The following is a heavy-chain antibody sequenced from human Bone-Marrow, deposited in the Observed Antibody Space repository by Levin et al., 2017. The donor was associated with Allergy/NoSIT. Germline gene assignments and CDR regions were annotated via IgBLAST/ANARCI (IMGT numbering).Heavy chain of an antibody. Sequence: GGSLRLSCAASGFTFSNYGMHWVRQAPGKGLEWVALISYDGNNKYYADSVKGQFSISRDNSKNTLYLQMNSLTAEDTAVYYCAKGSRSNPFDYWGQGTLVTVSS. V-gene: IGHV3-30*18. D-gene: IGHD2-2*01. CDR2: ISYDGNNK. CDR3: AKGSRSNPFDY. CDR1: GFTFSNYG. J-gene: IGHJ4*02.